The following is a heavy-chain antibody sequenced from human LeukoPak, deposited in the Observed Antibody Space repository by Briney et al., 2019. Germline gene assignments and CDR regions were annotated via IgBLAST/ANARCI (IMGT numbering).Heavy chain of an antibody. V-gene: IGHV3-30*02. Sequence: GGSLRLSCAASGFNFSSYGMHWVRQAPGKGLDRVAFIRYDGSNKYYADSVKGRFTISRDNAKNTLYLQMNSLRAEDTAVYYVATPRGSGSYLAFDYWGQGTLVTVSS. CDR1: GFNFSSYG. J-gene: IGHJ4*02. CDR3: ATPRGSGSYLAFDY. D-gene: IGHD1-26*01. CDR2: IRYDGSNK.